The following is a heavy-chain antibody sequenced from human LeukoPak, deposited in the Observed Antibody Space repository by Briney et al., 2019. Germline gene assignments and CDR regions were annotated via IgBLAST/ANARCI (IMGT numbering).Heavy chain of an antibody. Sequence: GASVKVSCKASGYTFTSYDINWVRQATGQGLEWMGWMNPNSGNTGYAQKFQGRVTMTRDTSISTAYMELSRLRSDDTAVYYCARGRLMVRGSLYYFDYWGQGTLVTVSS. D-gene: IGHD3-10*01. CDR3: ARGRLMVRGSLYYFDY. CDR1: GYTFTSYD. CDR2: MNPNSGNT. V-gene: IGHV1-8*02. J-gene: IGHJ4*02.